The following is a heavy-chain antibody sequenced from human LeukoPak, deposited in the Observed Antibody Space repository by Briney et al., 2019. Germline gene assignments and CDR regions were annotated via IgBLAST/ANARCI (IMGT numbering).Heavy chain of an antibody. D-gene: IGHD3-10*01. CDR3: ARCLMVRGKIFDF. CDR1: GGSISRGDYY. J-gene: IGHJ4*02. Sequence: SETLSLTCTVSGGSISRGDYYWSWIRQPPGKGLEWIGYISYSGSTYYNPSLKNRVTISVDTSKNQFSLKLNSVTAADTAVYYCARCLMVRGKIFDFWGQGTLVTVSS. CDR2: ISYSGST. V-gene: IGHV4-30-4*01.